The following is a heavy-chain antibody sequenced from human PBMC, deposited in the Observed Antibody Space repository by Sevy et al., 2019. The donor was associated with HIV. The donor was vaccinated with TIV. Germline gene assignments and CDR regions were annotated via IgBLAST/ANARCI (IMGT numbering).Heavy chain of an antibody. CDR1: GFTFSSYA. CDR3: ANYPDSSGYYSDYYYYMDV. J-gene: IGHJ6*03. CDR2: ISGSGGST. V-gene: IGHV3-23*01. D-gene: IGHD3-22*01. Sequence: GGSLRLSCAASGFTFSSYAMSWVRQAPGKGLEWVSAISGSGGSTYYADSVKGRFTISRDNSKNTLYLQMNSLRAEDTAVYYCANYPDSSGYYSDYYYYMDVWGKGTTVTVSS.